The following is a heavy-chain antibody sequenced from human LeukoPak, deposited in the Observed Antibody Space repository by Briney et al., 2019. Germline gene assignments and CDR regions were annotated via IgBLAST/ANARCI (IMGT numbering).Heavy chain of an antibody. J-gene: IGHJ4*02. Sequence: GGSLRLSCAASGFTSSTYTMNWVRQAPGKGLEWVSSVSSSSSYIYYADSVKGRFTISRDNAKNSLYLQMNSLRAEDTAVYYCARLDSSGYLYYFDYWGQGTLVTVSS. V-gene: IGHV3-21*01. CDR2: VSSSSSYI. D-gene: IGHD3-22*01. CDR3: ARLDSSGYLYYFDY. CDR1: GFTSSTYT.